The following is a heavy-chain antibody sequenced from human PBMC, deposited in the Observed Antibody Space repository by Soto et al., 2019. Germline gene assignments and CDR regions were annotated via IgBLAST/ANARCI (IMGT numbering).Heavy chain of an antibody. Sequence: GGSLRLSCAASRFTFSNYGMHWVRQTPGKGLEWVAVISYDGSNKYYADSVKGRFTISRDNSKNTLYLQMNSLRAEDTAVYFCAREGNLGRWLQPLDFWGQGTLVTVSS. J-gene: IGHJ4*02. V-gene: IGHV3-30*03. CDR2: ISYDGSNK. CDR1: RFTFSNYG. CDR3: AREGNLGRWLQPLDF. D-gene: IGHD5-12*01.